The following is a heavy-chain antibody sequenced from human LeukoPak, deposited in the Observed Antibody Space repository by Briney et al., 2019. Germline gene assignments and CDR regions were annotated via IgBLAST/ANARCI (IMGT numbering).Heavy chain of an antibody. CDR3: ARLGWLYGSGSMNWFDP. D-gene: IGHD3-10*01. CDR2: IHYTGST. CDR1: SISTNGYY. V-gene: IGHV4-39*01. Sequence: SETLSLTCTVDSISTNGYYWGWIRLPPGKGLERIGSIHYTGSTYYNPSLESRVTVSVDTSKNQFSLKLSSVTAADTAVYYCARLGWLYGSGSMNWFDPWGQGTLVTVST. J-gene: IGHJ5*02.